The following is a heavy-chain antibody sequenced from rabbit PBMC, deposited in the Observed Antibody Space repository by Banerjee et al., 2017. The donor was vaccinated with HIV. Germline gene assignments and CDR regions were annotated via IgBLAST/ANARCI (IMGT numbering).Heavy chain of an antibody. CDR2: IYTGNGHT. J-gene: IGHJ6*01. D-gene: IGHD1-1*01. CDR1: GIDFNAYYD. V-gene: IGHV1S45*01. Sequence: QQQLEESGGGLVKPGGTLTLTCKASGIDFNAYYDMCWVRQAPGKGLELIGCIYTGNGHTYYASWAKGRFTISRTSSTTVTLQMTSLTAADTATYFCAKGNNYGYYIYDFWGPGTLVTVS. CDR3: AKGNNYGYYIYDF.